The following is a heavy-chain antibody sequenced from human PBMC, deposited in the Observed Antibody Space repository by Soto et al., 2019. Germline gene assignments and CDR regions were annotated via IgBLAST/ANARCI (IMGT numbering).Heavy chain of an antibody. J-gene: IGHJ3*02. CDR2: IIPIFGTA. V-gene: IGHV1-69*06. D-gene: IGHD3-22*01. CDR3: ARALPDSSGYDAFDI. CDR1: GGTFSSYA. Sequence: QVQLVQSGAEVKKPGSSVKVSCKASGGTFSSYAISWVRQAPGQGLEWMGGIIPIFGTANYAQKFQGRVTMTRDTSISTAYMELSRLRSDDTAVYYCARALPDSSGYDAFDIWGQGTMVTVSS.